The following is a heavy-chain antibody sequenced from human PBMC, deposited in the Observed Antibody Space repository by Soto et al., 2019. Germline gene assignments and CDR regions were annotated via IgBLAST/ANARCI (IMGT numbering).Heavy chain of an antibody. V-gene: IGHV4-61*05. D-gene: IGHD6-13*01. CDR1: DGSISSSSYY. Sequence: PSETLSLTCPVADGSISSSSYYWGWLRPPPGKGLEWIGYIYYSGSTNYNPSLKSRVTISVDTSKNQFSLKLSSVTAADTAVYYCARAPSSSFTQYYYGMDVWGQGTTVTVSS. CDR3: ARAPSSSFTQYYYGMDV. CDR2: IYYSGST. J-gene: IGHJ6*02.